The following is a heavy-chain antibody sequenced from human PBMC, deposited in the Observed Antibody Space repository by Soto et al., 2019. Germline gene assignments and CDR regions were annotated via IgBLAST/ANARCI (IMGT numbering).Heavy chain of an antibody. CDR3: AKGSASTRPYYFDY. CDR1: GFTFTNYV. J-gene: IGHJ4*01. V-gene: IGHV3-23*01. Sequence: GGSLRLSCTASGFTFTNYVMSWVRQAPGKGLEWVSAITVGGGDTYYADSVKGRFTISRDNYRNTLYLQMTDLRAEDTAFYYCAKGSASTRPYYFDYWGHGILVTVSS. CDR2: ITVGGGDT. D-gene: IGHD6-6*01.